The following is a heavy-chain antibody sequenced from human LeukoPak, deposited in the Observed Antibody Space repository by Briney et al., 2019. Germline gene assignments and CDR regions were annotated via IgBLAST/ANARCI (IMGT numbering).Heavy chain of an antibody. CDR2: IYYSGST. V-gene: IGHV4-31*03. CDR1: GGSISSGGYY. CDR3: ASNYYGSGSYYRFVN. D-gene: IGHD3-10*01. Sequence: SETLSLTCTVSGGSISSGGYYWSWIRQHPGKGLEWIGYIYYSGSTYYNPSLKSRVTISVDTSKNQFSLKLSSVTAADTAVYYCASNYYGSGSYYRFVNWGQGTLVTVSS. J-gene: IGHJ4*02.